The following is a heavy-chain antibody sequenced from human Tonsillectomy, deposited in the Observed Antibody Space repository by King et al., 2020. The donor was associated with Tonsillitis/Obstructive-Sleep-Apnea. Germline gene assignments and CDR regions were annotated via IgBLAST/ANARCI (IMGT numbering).Heavy chain of an antibody. J-gene: IGHJ6*03. V-gene: IGHV3-33*01. CDR2: IWYDGSNK. Sequence: VQLVESGEGVVQPGRSLRLSCAASGFTFSSYGMHWVRQAPGKGLEWVAVIWYDGSNKYYADSVKGRFTISRDNSKNTLYLQMNSLRAEDTAVYYCARDRDYSGSYDFYYYYYMDVWGKGTTVTVSS. CDR1: GFTFSSYG. CDR3: ARDRDYSGSYDFYYYYYMDV. D-gene: IGHD1-26*01.